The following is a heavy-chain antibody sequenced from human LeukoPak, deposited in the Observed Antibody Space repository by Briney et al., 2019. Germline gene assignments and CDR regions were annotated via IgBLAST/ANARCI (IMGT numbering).Heavy chain of an antibody. D-gene: IGHD3-3*01. CDR3: ARCRPSGRITIFGVAPDP. J-gene: IGHJ5*02. Sequence: ASETLSLTCAVYGGSFSGYYWSWIRQPPGKGLEWIGEINHSGSTNYNPSLKSRAPISVDTSKNQFSLKLSSVTAADTAVYYCARCRPSGRITIFGVAPDPWGQGTLVTVSS. V-gene: IGHV4-34*01. CDR1: GGSFSGYY. CDR2: INHSGST.